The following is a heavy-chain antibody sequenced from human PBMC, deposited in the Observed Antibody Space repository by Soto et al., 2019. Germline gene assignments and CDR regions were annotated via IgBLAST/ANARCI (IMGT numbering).Heavy chain of an antibody. V-gene: IGHV1-2*04. J-gene: IGHJ6*02. CDR3: ARDWMIGYCSGGSCYGMDV. D-gene: IGHD2-15*01. CDR2: INPNSGGT. Sequence: ASVKVSCKASGYTFTGYYIHWVRQAPGQGLEWMGWINPNSGGTNYAQKFQGWVTMTRDTSISTAYMELSRLRPDDTAVYYCARDWMIGYCSGGSCYGMDVWGQGTTVTVSS. CDR1: GYTFTGYY.